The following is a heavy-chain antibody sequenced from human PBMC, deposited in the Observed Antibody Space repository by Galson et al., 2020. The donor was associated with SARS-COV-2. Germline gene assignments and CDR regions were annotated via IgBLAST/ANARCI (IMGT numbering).Heavy chain of an antibody. CDR1: GGSFSGYY. CDR3: ARGSQQLVRGTGYYYYGMDV. Sequence: SETLSLTCAFYGGSFSGYYWSWIRQPPGKGLEWIGEINHSGSTNYNPSLKSRVTISVDTSKNQFSLKLSSVTAADTAVYYSARGSQQLVRGTGYYYYGMDVWGQGTTVTVSS. V-gene: IGHV4-34*01. D-gene: IGHD6-13*01. J-gene: IGHJ6*02. CDR2: INHSGST.